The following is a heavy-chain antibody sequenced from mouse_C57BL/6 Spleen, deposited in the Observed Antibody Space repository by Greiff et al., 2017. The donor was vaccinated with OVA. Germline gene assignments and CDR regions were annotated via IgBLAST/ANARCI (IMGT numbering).Heavy chain of an antibody. Sequence: VQLQQPGAELVRPGSSVKLSCKASGYTFSSYWMDWVKQRPGQGLEWIGNIYPSDSETHYNQKFKDKATLTVDKSSSTAYMQLSSLTSEDSAVYYCARESDYYGSSYDYWGQGTTLTVSS. CDR1: GYTFSSYW. D-gene: IGHD1-1*01. CDR3: ARESDYYGSSYDY. V-gene: IGHV1-61*01. CDR2: IYPSDSET. J-gene: IGHJ2*01.